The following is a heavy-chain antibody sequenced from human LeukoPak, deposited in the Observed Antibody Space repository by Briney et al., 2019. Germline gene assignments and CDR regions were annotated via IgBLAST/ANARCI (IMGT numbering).Heavy chain of an antibody. CDR1: GFTFSSYA. Sequence: RPGGSLRLSCAASGFTFSSYAMSWVRQAPGKGLEWVSAISGSGGSTYYADSVKGRFTISRDNSKNTLYLQMNSLRAEDTAVYYCARDSAIVVVPSFYFDYWGQGTLVTVSS. D-gene: IGHD3-22*01. CDR3: ARDSAIVVVPSFYFDY. J-gene: IGHJ4*02. CDR2: ISGSGGST. V-gene: IGHV3-23*01.